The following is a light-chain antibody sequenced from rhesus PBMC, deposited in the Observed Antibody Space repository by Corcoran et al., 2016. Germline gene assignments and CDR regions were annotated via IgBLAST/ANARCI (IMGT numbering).Light chain of an antibody. CDR1: QGISSW. CDR2: AAS. CDR3: QQGYNTPWT. V-gene: IGKV1-18*01. Sequence: DIQMTQSPSSLSASVGDKVTITCRASQGISSWLAWYQQKPGKAPKLRIYAASSVQSGVPSRFSGSGSGTDYTLTISSLQPEDFATYYCQQGYNTPWTFGQGTKVEIK. J-gene: IGKJ1*01.